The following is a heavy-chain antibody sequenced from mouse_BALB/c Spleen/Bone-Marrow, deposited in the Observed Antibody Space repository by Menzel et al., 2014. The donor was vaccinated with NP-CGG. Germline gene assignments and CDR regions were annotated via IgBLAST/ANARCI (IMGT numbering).Heavy chain of an antibody. V-gene: IGHV1-54*03. Sequence: QVQLKESGAELVRPGTSVKVSCKASGYAFTNYLIEWVKQRPGQGLEWIGVINPGSGGTNYNEKFKGKATLTADKSSSTAYMQLSSPTSDDSAVYFCARSRTGFAYWGQGTLVTVSA. CDR2: INPGSGGT. CDR3: ARSRTGFAY. J-gene: IGHJ3*01. CDR1: GYAFTNYL.